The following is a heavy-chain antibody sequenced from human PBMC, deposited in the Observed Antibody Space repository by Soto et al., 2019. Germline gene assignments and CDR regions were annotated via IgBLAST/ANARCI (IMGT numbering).Heavy chain of an antibody. CDR1: RGTFTNYA. V-gene: IGHV1-69*01. Sequence: QVYLVQSGAEVKKPGSSVKVSCKALRGTFTNYAFSWVRQAPGQGLEWMGGIMPFFGSGNYAQKFQGRINITADESTSSAYLELTSLRSEDPAVYYCARDRAGYYSHFVYWGQGTLVTVSS. D-gene: IGHD3-22*01. CDR2: IMPFFGSG. J-gene: IGHJ4*02. CDR3: ARDRAGYYSHFVY.